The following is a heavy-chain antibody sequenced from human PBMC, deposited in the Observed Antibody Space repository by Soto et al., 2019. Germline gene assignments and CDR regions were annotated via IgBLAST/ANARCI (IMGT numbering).Heavy chain of an antibody. V-gene: IGHV1-18*01. D-gene: IGHD3-22*01. CDR1: GYTFTSYG. J-gene: IGHJ4*02. Sequence: QVQLVQSGAEVKKPGASVKVSCKASGYTFTSYGISWVRQAPGQGLEWMGWISAYNGNTNYAQKLQGRVTMTPDPSTSTAYMELRSLRSDDTAVYYCARSAYYYDSSGSLLYWGQGTLVTVSS. CDR3: ARSAYYYDSSGSLLY. CDR2: ISAYNGNT.